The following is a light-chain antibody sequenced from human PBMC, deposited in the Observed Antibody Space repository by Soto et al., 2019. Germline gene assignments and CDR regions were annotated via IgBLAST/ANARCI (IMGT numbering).Light chain of an antibody. Sequence: QSALTQPASVSGSPGQSITISCTGTSSDVGGYNYVSWYQQHPGKAPKLMIYEVSNRPSGVSNRFSGSKSGNTASLTISGLQAEDEADYYCSSYAGSGTDNYVFGIGTQLTVL. CDR3: SSYAGSGTDNYV. CDR1: SSDVGGYNY. J-gene: IGLJ7*01. V-gene: IGLV2-14*01. CDR2: EVS.